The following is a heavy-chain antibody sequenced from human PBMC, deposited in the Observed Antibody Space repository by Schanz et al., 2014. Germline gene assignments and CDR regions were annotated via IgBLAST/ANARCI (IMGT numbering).Heavy chain of an antibody. V-gene: IGHV3-33*06. CDR3: AKDPHKDYGGKPQALDI. CDR1: GFSFSGYG. D-gene: IGHD4-17*01. CDR2: IWFDGNNK. J-gene: IGHJ3*02. Sequence: QVQLVESGGGVAQPGGSLRLSCAASGFSFSGYGMHWVRQAPGKGLEWVAVIWFDGNNKYYADSVKGRFTISRDNSKNTLYLQMNSLRAEDTALYYCAKDPHKDYGGKPQALDIGGQGTMVTVSS.